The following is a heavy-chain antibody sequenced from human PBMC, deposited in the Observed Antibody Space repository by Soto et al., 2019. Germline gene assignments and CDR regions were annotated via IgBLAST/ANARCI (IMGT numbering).Heavy chain of an antibody. CDR2: ISSTRSAI. D-gene: IGHD2-8*02. CDR1: GFTFSDYS. J-gene: IGHJ4*02. Sequence: EVQLVESGGGLVQPGGSLTLSCAASGFTFSDYSMNWVRQAPGKGLEWVSYISSTRSAIYYADSVKGRFTISRDNAKNSLYLQMNSLTAEDTAVYYCASLVPRGYWGQGTLVTVSS. V-gene: IGHV3-48*01. CDR3: ASLVPRGY.